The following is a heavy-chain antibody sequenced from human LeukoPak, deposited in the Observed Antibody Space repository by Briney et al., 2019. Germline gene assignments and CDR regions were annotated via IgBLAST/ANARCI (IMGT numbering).Heavy chain of an antibody. J-gene: IGHJ4*02. CDR2: ISSSSSYI. CDR3: ARDRSIADLDY. CDR1: GFTFSSFS. D-gene: IGHD6-6*01. V-gene: IGHV3-21*01. Sequence: GGSLRLSCAASGFTFSSFSMNWVRQAPGKGLEWVSSISSSSSYIYYADSVKGRFTISRDNAKNSLYLQMNSLRAEDTAVYYCARDRSIADLDYWGQGTLVTVSS.